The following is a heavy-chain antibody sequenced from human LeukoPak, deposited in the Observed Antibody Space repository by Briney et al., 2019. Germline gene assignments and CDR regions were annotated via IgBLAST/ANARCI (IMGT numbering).Heavy chain of an antibody. J-gene: IGHJ4*02. CDR3: ARGGGGSSSWYEHDY. V-gene: IGHV3-9*01. Sequence: QTGGSLRLSCAASGFTFDDYAMHWVRQAPGKGLEWVSGISWNSGSIGYADSVKGRFTISRDNAKNSLYLQMNSLRVEDTAVYYCARGGGGSSSWYEHDYWGQGTLVTVSS. D-gene: IGHD6-13*01. CDR2: ISWNSGSI. CDR1: GFTFDDYA.